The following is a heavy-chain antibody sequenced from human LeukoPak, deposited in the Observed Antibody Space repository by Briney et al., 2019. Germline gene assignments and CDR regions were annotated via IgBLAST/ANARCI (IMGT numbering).Heavy chain of an antibody. CDR1: GFTLSSYN. CDR3: ARATLSRVSLLDY. D-gene: IGHD2-2*01. J-gene: IGHJ4*02. Sequence: GGSLRLSCAASGFTLSSYNMNWVRQAPGKGLECVSYIGTTNTIYYADSVRGRFTISRDNAENSVFLQMNSLRAEDTAVYYCARATLSRVSLLDYWGQGSLVTVSS. CDR2: IGTTNTI. V-gene: IGHV3-48*01.